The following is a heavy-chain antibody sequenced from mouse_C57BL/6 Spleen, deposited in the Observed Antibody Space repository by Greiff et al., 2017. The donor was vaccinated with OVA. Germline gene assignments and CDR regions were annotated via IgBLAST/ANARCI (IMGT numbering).Heavy chain of an antibody. V-gene: IGHV1-42*01. CDR1: GYSFTGYY. J-gene: IGHJ4*01. D-gene: IGHD1-1*01. Sequence: VQLKESGPELVKPGASVKISCKASGYSFTGYYMNWVKQSPEKSLEWIGEINPSTGGTTYNQKFKAKATLTVDKSSSTAYMQLKSLTSEDSAVYYCARSGDYGSSSYYYAMDYWGQGTSVTVSS. CDR3: ARSGDYGSSSYYYAMDY. CDR2: INPSTGGT.